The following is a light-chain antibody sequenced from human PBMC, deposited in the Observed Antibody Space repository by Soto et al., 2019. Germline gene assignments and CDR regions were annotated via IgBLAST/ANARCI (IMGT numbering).Light chain of an antibody. V-gene: IGLV1-44*01. CDR3: AAWDGGENAPV. CDR2: SDD. J-gene: IGLJ3*02. CDR1: TSNIGSNS. Sequence: QSVLTQPPSASGTPGQRVTIACSGSTSNIGSNSVNWYQHLPGTAPKLLIYSDDRRPSGVPDRFSGSRAGTSASLAISGLQSEDEAEYHCAAWDGGENAPVFGAGTKLTVL.